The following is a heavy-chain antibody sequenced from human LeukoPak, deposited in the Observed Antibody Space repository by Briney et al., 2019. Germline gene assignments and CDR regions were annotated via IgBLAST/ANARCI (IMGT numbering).Heavy chain of an antibody. J-gene: IGHJ2*01. CDR2: ISWNSVSI. CDR3: AKALGGHWYFDL. CDR1: GFIFDDYA. V-gene: IGHV3-9*01. Sequence: GGSLRLSCAASGFIFDDYAMHWVRQAPGKGLEWVSGISWNSVSIGYADSVKGRFTISRDNAKNSLYLQMNSLRAEDTALYYCAKALGGHWYFDLWGRGTLVTVSS. D-gene: IGHD3-16*01.